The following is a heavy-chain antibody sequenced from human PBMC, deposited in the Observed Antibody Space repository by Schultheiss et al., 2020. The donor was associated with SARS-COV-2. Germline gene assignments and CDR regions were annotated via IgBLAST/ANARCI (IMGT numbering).Heavy chain of an antibody. CDR3: AREAIVVPAAIRCGPDDY. D-gene: IGHD2-2*02. Sequence: GESLKISCKASGYTFTGYYMHWVRQAPGQGLEWMGWINPNSGGTNYAQKFQGRVTMTRDTSISTAYMELSRLRSDDTAVYYCAREAIVVPAAIRCGPDDYWGQGTLVTVSS. J-gene: IGHJ4*02. CDR2: INPNSGGT. V-gene: IGHV1-2*02. CDR1: GYTFTGYY.